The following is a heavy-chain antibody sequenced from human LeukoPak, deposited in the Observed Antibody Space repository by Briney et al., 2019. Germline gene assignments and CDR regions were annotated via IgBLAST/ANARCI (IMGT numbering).Heavy chain of an antibody. CDR1: GGSISSSSYY. J-gene: IGHJ4*02. Sequence: SETLSLTCTVSGGSISSSSYYWGWIRQPPGKGLEWIGSIYYSGSTYYNPSLKSRVTISVDTSKNQFSLKLSSVTAADTAVYYCARNSRRWNHYYFDYWGQGTLVTVSS. D-gene: IGHD1-14*01. V-gene: IGHV4-39*07. CDR3: ARNSRRWNHYYFDY. CDR2: IYYSGST.